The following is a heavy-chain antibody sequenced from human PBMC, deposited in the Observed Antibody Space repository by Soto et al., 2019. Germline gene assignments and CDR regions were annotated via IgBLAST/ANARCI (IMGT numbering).Heavy chain of an antibody. CDR2: ISSSGSTI. Sequence: PGGSLRLSCAASGFTFSSYEMNWVRQAPGKGLEWVSYISSSGSTIYYADSVKGRFTISRDNAKNSLYLQMNSLRAEDTAVYYCARDNLGAAGGYYYGMDVWGQGTTVTVSS. J-gene: IGHJ6*02. CDR3: ARDNLGAAGGYYYGMDV. CDR1: GFTFSSYE. D-gene: IGHD6-13*01. V-gene: IGHV3-48*03.